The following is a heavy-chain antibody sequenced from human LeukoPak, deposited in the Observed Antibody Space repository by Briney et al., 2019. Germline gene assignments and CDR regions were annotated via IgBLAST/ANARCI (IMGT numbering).Heavy chain of an antibody. D-gene: IGHD2-15*01. J-gene: IGHJ2*01. CDR3: ARRKPVVVVAATHWYFDL. CDR2: IYYSGST. V-gene: IGHV4-30-4*08. Sequence: SETLSLTCTVSGGSISSGDYYWSWIRQPPGKGLEWIGYIYYSGSTNYNPSLKSRVTISVDTSKNQFSPKLSSVTAADTAVYYCARRKPVVVVAATHWYFDLWGRGTLVTVSS. CDR1: GGSISSGDYY.